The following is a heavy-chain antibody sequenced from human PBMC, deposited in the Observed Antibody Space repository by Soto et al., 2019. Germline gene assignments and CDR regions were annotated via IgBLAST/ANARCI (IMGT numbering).Heavy chain of an antibody. V-gene: IGHV4-61*01. CDR2: IYYSGST. J-gene: IGHJ4*02. D-gene: IGHD3-22*01. CDR3: ARDRWLSHNFDY. Sequence: SETLSLTCTVSGGSVSSGSYYWSWIRQPPGKGLEWIGYIYYSGSTNYNPSLKSRVTISVDTSKNQFSLKLSSVTAADTAVYYCARDRWLSHNFDYWGQGTLVTVSS. CDR1: GGSVSSGSYY.